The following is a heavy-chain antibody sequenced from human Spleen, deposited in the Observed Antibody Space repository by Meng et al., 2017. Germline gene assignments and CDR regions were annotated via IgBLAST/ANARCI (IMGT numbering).Heavy chain of an antibody. CDR2: ISYDGSNK. CDR1: GFTFSSYA. Sequence: GESLKISCAASGFTFSSYAMHWVRQAPGKGLEWVAVISYDGSNKYYADSVKGRFTISRDNSKNTLYLQMNSLRAEDTAVYYCASNRDLVGAMFFDIWGQGTMVTVSS. V-gene: IGHV3-30*04. D-gene: IGHD1-26*01. J-gene: IGHJ3*02. CDR3: ASNRDLVGAMFFDI.